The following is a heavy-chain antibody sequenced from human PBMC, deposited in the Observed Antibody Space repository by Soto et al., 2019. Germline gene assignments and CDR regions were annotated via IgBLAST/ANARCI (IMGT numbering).Heavy chain of an antibody. J-gene: IGHJ5*02. Sequence: EVQLLESGGGLVQPGGSLRLSCAASGFTFSSYAMSWVRQAPGKGLEWVSAISGSGGSTYYADSVKGRFTIYRDNSKNTLYLQMNSLRAEDTAVYYCALTQDGVVVPAPPGGFDPWGQVTLVTVSS. CDR2: ISGSGGST. CDR1: GFTFSSYA. CDR3: ALTQDGVVVPAPPGGFDP. D-gene: IGHD2-2*01. V-gene: IGHV3-23*01.